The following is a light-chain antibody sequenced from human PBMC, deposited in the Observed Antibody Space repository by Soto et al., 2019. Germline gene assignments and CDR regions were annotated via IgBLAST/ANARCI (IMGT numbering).Light chain of an antibody. CDR2: KVS. J-gene: IGKJ5*01. CDR1: QSLEYCDGNIY. Sequence: DVVMTQSPLSLPVTLGQPASISCRSSQSLEYCDGNIYLNCFQQRPGQSPRRLIYKVSNRDSGVPDRFGGSGSGTDLTLKISRVDAEDVGIYYCMQGTHWPPSTFGQGTRLEIK. CDR3: MQGTHWPPST. V-gene: IGKV2-30*01.